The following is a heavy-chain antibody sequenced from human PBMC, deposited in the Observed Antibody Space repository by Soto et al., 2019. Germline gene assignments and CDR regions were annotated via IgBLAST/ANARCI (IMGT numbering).Heavy chain of an antibody. D-gene: IGHD4-17*01. CDR1: GDIVSATTAA. CDR2: TYYRSKWYN. Sequence: SQTLSLTCDISGDIVSATTAAWNWIRQSPSRGLEWLGRTYYRSKWYNDYAISVKSRITIKPDTSKNQFSLHLTSATPEDTAVYYCARAPRRSTVTGDWFDPWGQGIMVTVYS. J-gene: IGHJ5*02. CDR3: ARAPRRSTVTGDWFDP. V-gene: IGHV6-1*01.